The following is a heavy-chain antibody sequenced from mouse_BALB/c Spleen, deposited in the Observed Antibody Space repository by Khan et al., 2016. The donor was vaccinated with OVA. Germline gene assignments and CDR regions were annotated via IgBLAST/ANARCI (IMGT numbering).Heavy chain of an antibody. D-gene: IGHD2-3*01. CDR1: GYSITSDYA. CDR3: ARDGYRYNYAMDY. CDR2: ISYSGST. Sequence: EVQLQESGPGLVKPSQSLSLTCTVTGYSITSDYAWNWIRQFPGNQLEWMGYISYSGSTNYNPALKSRISINRDTSKKQFFLQLNSVTTEDTDTDYCARDGYRYNYAMDYWGQGTSVTVSS. J-gene: IGHJ4*01. V-gene: IGHV3-2*02.